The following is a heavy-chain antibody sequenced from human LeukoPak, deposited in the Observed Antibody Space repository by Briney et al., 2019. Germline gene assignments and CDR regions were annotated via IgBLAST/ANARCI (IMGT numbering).Heavy chain of an antibody. Sequence: GESLKISCKGSGYSFTSYWIGWVRQTPGKGLEWMGIIYPGDSDTRYSPSFQGQVTISADKSISTAYLQWSSLKASDTAMYYCARYPPPIYYYDSSGSDWGQGTLVTVSS. D-gene: IGHD3-22*01. J-gene: IGHJ4*02. CDR3: ARYPPPIYYYDSSGSD. V-gene: IGHV5-51*01. CDR1: GYSFTSYW. CDR2: IYPGDSDT.